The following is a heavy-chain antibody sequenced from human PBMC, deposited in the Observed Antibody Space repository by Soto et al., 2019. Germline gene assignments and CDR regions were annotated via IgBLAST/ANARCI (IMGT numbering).Heavy chain of an antibody. CDR2: IYYSGST. Sequence: SETLSLTCTVSGGSISSYYWSWIRQPPGKGLEWIGYIYYSGSTNYNPSLKSRVTISVDTSKNQFSLKLSSVTAADTAVYYCARVRYSGSYQDAFDISGQGTIVTVSS. CDR3: ARVRYSGSYQDAFDI. CDR1: GGSISSYY. D-gene: IGHD1-26*01. V-gene: IGHV4-59*01. J-gene: IGHJ3*02.